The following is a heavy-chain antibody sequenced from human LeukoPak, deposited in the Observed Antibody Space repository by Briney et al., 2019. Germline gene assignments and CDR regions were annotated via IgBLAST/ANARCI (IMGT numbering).Heavy chain of an antibody. CDR3: ARASTGWSRCAFDI. J-gene: IGHJ3*02. V-gene: IGHV3-7*01. CDR2: IKEDGSEK. D-gene: IGHD6-19*01. Sequence: GGSLRLSCAVSGFALSGHWMSWVRQAPGKGLEWVASIKEDGSEKSYVDSVKGRFTISRDNAKNSLYLQMNSLRVEDTAVYYCARASTGWSRCAFDIWGQGTMVTVSS. CDR1: GFALSGHW.